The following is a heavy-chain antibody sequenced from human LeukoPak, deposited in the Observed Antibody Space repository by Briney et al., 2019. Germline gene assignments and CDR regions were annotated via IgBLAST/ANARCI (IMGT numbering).Heavy chain of an antibody. J-gene: IGHJ4*02. CDR3: AKDGGGAYCGGDCFPYYLDY. V-gene: IGHV3-30*18. D-gene: IGHD2-21*02. CDR1: GFTFSSYG. CDR2: ISYDGSKK. Sequence: GRSLRLSCAASGFTFSSYGMHWVRQAPGKGLEWVAVISYDGSKKYYADSVKGRSTISRDNSKNTLYLQMNSLSAEDTAVYYCAKDGGGAYCGGDCFPYYLDYWGQGTLVTVSS.